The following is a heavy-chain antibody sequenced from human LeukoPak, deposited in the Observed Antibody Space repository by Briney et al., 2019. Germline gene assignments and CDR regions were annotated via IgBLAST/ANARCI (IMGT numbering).Heavy chain of an antibody. J-gene: IGHJ3*02. V-gene: IGHV1-46*01. Sequence: ASVKVSCKASGYTFTSYYMHWVRQAPGQGLEWMGIINPSGGSTSYAQKFQGGVTMTRDTSTSTVYMELSSLRSEDTAVYYCARSYYYDSSGYAFDTWGQGTMVTVSS. CDR1: GYTFTSYY. D-gene: IGHD3-22*01. CDR3: ARSYYYDSSGYAFDT. CDR2: INPSGGST.